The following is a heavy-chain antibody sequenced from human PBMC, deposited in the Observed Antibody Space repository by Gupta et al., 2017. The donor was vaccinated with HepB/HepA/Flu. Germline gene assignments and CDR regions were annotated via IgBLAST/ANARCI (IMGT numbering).Heavy chain of an antibody. V-gene: IGHV3-23*01. Sequence: EVQLLESGGGLVQPGGSLRLSCAASGFTFSSYAMSWVRQAPGKGLEWVSAISGSGGSTYYADSVKGRFTISRDNSKNTLYLQMNSLRAEDTAVYYCAKALYCSGGSCSFGFSYGLDYWGQGTMVTVSS. D-gene: IGHD2-15*01. CDR1: GFTFSSYA. J-gene: IGHJ4*02. CDR2: ISGSGGST. CDR3: AKALYCSGGSCSFGFSYGLDY.